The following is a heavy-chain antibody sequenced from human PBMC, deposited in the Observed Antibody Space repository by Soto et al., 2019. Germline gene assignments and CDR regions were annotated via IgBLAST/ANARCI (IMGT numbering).Heavy chain of an antibody. V-gene: IGHV3-23*01. CDR3: AKATEGGWLQVFDY. J-gene: IGHJ4*02. CDR2: ISGSGGST. CDR1: GFTFSSYA. Sequence: LRLSCAASGFTFSSYATSWVRQAPGKGLEWVSAISGSGGSTYYADSVKGRFTISRDNSKNTLYLQMNSLRAEDTAVYYCAKATEGGWLQVFDYWGQGTLVTVSS. D-gene: IGHD5-12*01.